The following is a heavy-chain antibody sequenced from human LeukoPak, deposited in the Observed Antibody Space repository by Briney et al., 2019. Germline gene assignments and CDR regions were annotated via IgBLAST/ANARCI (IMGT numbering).Heavy chain of an antibody. CDR2: ISHDGSNK. J-gene: IGHJ4*02. CDR1: GFPFSDYG. V-gene: IGHV3-30*18. CDR3: AKVRWGSDNALDS. Sequence: PGGSLRLSCAASGFPFSDYGMYWVRQAPGKGLEWLAVISHDGSNKYYADSVKGRITISRDNSMNTLYLQMNSLRAEDTAVYYCAKVRWGSDNALDSWXQGTLVTGSS. D-gene: IGHD3-16*01.